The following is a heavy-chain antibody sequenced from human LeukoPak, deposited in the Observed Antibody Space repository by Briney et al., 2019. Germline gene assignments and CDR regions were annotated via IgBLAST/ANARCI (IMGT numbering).Heavy chain of an antibody. V-gene: IGHV3-23*01. J-gene: IGHJ5*02. CDR1: GFTFSSYA. Sequence: PGGSLRLSCAASGFTFSSYAMSWVRQGPGKGLEWVSGISGSGGSTYYADSVKGRFTISRDDSKNTLYLQMNSLRAEDTAVYYCAKDRPVPSWFDPWGQGTLVTVSS. CDR2: ISGSGGST. CDR3: AKDRPVPSWFDP. D-gene: IGHD6-6*01.